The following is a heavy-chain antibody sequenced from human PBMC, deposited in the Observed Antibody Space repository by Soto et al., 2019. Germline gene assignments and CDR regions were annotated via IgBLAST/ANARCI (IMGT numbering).Heavy chain of an antibody. CDR2: IYYSGST. Sequence: SETLSLTCTVSGGSISSGGYYWSWIRQPPGKGLEWIGYIYYSGSTYYNPSLKSRVTISVDTYKNQFALKLSSVTAADTAVYYCARERAHYDSSLVYYYGMDVWGQGTTVTVSS. CDR1: GGSISSGGYY. D-gene: IGHD3-22*01. V-gene: IGHV4-31*03. CDR3: ARERAHYDSSLVYYYGMDV. J-gene: IGHJ6*02.